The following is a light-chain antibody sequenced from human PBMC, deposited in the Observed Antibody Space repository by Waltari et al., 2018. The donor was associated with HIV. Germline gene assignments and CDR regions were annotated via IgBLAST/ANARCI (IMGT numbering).Light chain of an antibody. CDR2: SNN. V-gene: IGLV1-44*01. CDR3: AAWDDSLNGPM. J-gene: IGLJ3*02. CDR1: GSQFGSHV. Sequence: QSVLTQPPSASGTPGQRVTISCSGSGSQFGSHVVNWYPQPPGTAPKLLIYSNNQRPSGVPDRFSGSKSGTSASLAISGLQSEDDADYYCAAWDDSLNGPMFGGGTKLTVL.